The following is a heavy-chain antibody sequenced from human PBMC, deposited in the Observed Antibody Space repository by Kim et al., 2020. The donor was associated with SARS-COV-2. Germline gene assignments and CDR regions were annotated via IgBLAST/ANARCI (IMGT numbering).Heavy chain of an antibody. J-gene: IGHJ6*02. CDR3: AHSKASAGTGEGYYFYYYGMDV. CDR1: GFSLSPSGVG. CDR2: IYWDDDK. V-gene: IGHV2-5*02. D-gene: IGHD6-13*01. Sequence: SGPTLVNPTQTLTLTCTFSGFSLSPSGVGVGWIRQPPGKALEWLALIYWDDDKRYSPSLKSRLTITKDTSKNQVVLTMTNMDPVDTATYYCAHSKASAGTGEGYYFYYYGMDVWGQGTTVTVSS.